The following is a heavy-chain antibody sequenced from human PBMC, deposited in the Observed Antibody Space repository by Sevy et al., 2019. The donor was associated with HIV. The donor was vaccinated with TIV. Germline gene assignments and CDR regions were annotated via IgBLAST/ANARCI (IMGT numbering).Heavy chain of an antibody. CDR2: IWNDGSNK. J-gene: IGHJ4*02. V-gene: IGHV3-33*01. D-gene: IGHD3-10*02. Sequence: GGSLRLSCAASGFTFSSYGMQRVRQAPGKGLEWVAVIWNDGSNKYYADSVKGRFTTSRDNSSNTLFLQMNSLRAEDTAVYYCARDVRGEGIRPGDLDYWGQGTLVTVSS. CDR1: GFTFSSYG. CDR3: ARDVRGEGIRPGDLDY.